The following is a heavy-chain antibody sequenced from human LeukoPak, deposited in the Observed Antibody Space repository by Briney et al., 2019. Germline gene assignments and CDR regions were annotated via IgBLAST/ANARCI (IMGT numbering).Heavy chain of an antibody. J-gene: IGHJ4*02. CDR2: ITASSNTI. Sequence: GTSLRLSCAASGFTFNIYSMNWARRAPGKGLEWISYITASSNTIYYADSVKGRFTISRDNAKNSLYLQMNSLRAEDTAVYYCATSNGHLDNWGQGTLVTVSS. CDR3: ATSNGHLDN. CDR1: GFTFNIYS. V-gene: IGHV3-48*01. D-gene: IGHD2/OR15-2a*01.